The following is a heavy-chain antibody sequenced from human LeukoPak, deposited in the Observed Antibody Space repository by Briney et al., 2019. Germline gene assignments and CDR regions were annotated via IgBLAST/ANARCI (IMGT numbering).Heavy chain of an antibody. V-gene: IGHV4-59*01. CDR3: ARSTLGYCSGGSCSWFDP. D-gene: IGHD2-15*01. J-gene: IGHJ5*02. CDR2: VYYSGTT. Sequence: SETLSLTCTVSGGSISSYYWSWIRQHPGKGLEWIGYVYYSGTTNYNPSLKSRVTISGDTSKNQFSPKLSSVTAADAAVYYCARSTLGYCSGGSCSWFDPWGQGTLVTVSS. CDR1: GGSISSYY.